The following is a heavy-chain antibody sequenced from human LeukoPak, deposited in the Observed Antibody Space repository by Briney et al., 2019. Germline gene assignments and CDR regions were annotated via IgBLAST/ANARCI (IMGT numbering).Heavy chain of an antibody. CDR3: AKDHYGDFYYFDY. V-gene: IGHV3-21*01. Sequence: PGGSLRLSCAASGFTFSSYSMNWVRQAPGKGLEWVSSISSSGSYKYYADSVKGRFTISRDNSKNTLYLQMNSLRAEDTAVYYCAKDHYGDFYYFDYWGQGTLVTVSS. J-gene: IGHJ4*02. D-gene: IGHD4-17*01. CDR1: GFTFSSYS. CDR2: ISSSGSYK.